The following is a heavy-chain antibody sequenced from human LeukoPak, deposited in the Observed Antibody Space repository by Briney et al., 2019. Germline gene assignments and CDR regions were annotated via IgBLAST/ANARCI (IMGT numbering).Heavy chain of an antibody. CDR3: ARDSGVPAAMRYYYGMDV. D-gene: IGHD2-2*01. V-gene: IGHV3-11*06. CDR2: ISSRSSYT. J-gene: IGHJ6*04. Sequence: GGSLRLSCAASGFTFSDYYMSWIRQAPGKGLEWVSYISSRSSYTNYADSVKGRFTISRDNAKNSLYLQMNSLRAEDTAVYYCARDSGVPAAMRYYYGMDVWGKGTTVTVSS. CDR1: GFTFSDYY.